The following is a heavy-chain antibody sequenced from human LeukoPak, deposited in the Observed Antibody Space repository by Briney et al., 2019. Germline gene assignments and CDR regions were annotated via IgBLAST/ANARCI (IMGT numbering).Heavy chain of an antibody. Sequence: GGSLRLSCAASAFTFSNYTMHWVRQAPAKGLEWVAVISYDGSNKYYADSVKGRFTISRDNSKNTLYLQMNNLRGEDTAVYLCVRIPRTWLRFPYFDYWGQGTLVTVSS. CDR3: VRIPRTWLRFPYFDY. J-gene: IGHJ4*02. V-gene: IGHV3-30-3*01. CDR2: ISYDGSNK. CDR1: AFTFSNYT. D-gene: IGHD5-12*01.